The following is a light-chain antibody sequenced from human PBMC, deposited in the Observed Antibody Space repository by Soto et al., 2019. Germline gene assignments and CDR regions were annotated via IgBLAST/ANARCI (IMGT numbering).Light chain of an antibody. CDR3: QQSYSGPLT. V-gene: IGKV1-39*01. J-gene: IGKJ4*01. CDR1: QSIGRW. CDR2: AAS. Sequence: DIQMTQSLSTLSASVGDTVTITCRASQSIGRWLAWYQQKPGKAPKVLIYAASSLQSGVPSRFSGIGSGTDFTLSISSLQPEDFATYYCQQSYSGPLTFGGVTKV.